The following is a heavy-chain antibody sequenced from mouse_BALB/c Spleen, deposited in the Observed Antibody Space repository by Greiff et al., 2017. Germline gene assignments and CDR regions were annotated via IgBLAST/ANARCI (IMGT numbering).Heavy chain of an antibody. Sequence: EVQLVESGGGLVQPGGSLRLSCATSGFTFTDYYMSWVRQPPGKALVWLGFIRNKANGYTTEYSASVKGRFTISRDNSQSILYLQMNTLRAEDSATYYCARDLGRGYFDYWGQGTTLTVSS. CDR1: GFTFTDYY. CDR2: IRNKANGYTT. CDR3: ARDLGRGYFDY. D-gene: IGHD4-1*01. J-gene: IGHJ2*01. V-gene: IGHV7-3*02.